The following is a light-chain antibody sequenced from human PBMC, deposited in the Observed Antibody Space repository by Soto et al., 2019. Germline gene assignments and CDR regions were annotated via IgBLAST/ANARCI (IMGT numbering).Light chain of an antibody. CDR3: QQAESCPLT. Sequence: DIHLTQSPSSVSASIGDRVTISFRASQSIYKWLVWYQQQPGKAPKLLSYAASRLRSGVPSRFSGCGYGTDFNLPISSLQPEDSATYYCQQAESCPLTFCGWTEVAI. J-gene: IGKJ4*01. CDR2: AAS. CDR1: QSIYKW. V-gene: IGKV1-12*01.